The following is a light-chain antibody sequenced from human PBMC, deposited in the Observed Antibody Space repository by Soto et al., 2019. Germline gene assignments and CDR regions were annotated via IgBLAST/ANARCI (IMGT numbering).Light chain of an antibody. Sequence: EVVLKQSAATLSLSPGERATLSCRASQSVSSYLAWYQQKPGQAPRLLIYGASTRATGIPARFSGSGSGTEFTLTISSLQSEDFALYYCQQHNNWPLTFGEGTKVDIK. V-gene: IGKV3-15*01. CDR3: QQHNNWPLT. CDR2: GAS. CDR1: QSVSSY. J-gene: IGKJ4*01.